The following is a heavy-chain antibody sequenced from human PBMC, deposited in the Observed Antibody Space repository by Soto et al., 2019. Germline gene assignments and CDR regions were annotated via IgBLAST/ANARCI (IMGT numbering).Heavy chain of an antibody. CDR2: ISWNSGSI. J-gene: IGHJ6*03. CDR3: AKDYLPDSSGWYKYYYYYMDV. CDR1: GFTFDDYA. V-gene: IGHV3-9*01. D-gene: IGHD6-19*01. Sequence: EVQLVESGGGLVQPGRSLRLSCAASGFTFDDYAMHWVRQAPRKGLEWVSGISWNSGSIGYAYSVKGRFTISRDNAKSSLYLQMNSLRAEDTALYYCAKDYLPDSSGWYKYYYYYMDVWGKGTTVTVSS.